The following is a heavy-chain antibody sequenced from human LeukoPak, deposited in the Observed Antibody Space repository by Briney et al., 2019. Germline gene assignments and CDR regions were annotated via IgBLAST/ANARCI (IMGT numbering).Heavy chain of an antibody. CDR1: GGTFSSYA. CDR2: IIPIFGTA. CDR3: ASPYDSSTVEDDYYYGMDV. Sequence: GASVKVSCKASGGTFSSYAISWVRQAPGQGLGWMGGIIPIFGTANYAQKFQGRVTITADESTSTAYMELSSLRSEDTAVYYCASPYDSSTVEDDYYYGMDVWGQGTTVTVSS. D-gene: IGHD4-23*01. J-gene: IGHJ6*02. V-gene: IGHV1-69*13.